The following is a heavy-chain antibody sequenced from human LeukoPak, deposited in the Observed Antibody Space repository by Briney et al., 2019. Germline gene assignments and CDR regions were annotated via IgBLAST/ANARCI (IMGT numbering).Heavy chain of an antibody. Sequence: PGGSLRLSCAASGFTFSSYAMSWVRQAPGKGLEWVSAISGSGGSTYYADSVKGRFTISRDNSKNTLYLQMNSLRAEDTAVYYCAKHTEYYYGSGSFFDYWGQGTLVTVSS. CDR2: ISGSGGST. CDR3: AKHTEYYYGSGSFFDY. J-gene: IGHJ4*02. CDR1: GFTFSSYA. D-gene: IGHD3-10*01. V-gene: IGHV3-23*01.